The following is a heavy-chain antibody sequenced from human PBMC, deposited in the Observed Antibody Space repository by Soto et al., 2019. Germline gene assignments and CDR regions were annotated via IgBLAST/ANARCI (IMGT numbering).Heavy chain of an antibody. Sequence: SETLPLTCTVSAGTIISSSYYWGWLRQPPGKGLEWIGSIYYSGSTYYNPYLKSRVTVSVDTSKNQFSLNLSSVTAADTAVYYCARGPSMFVWYGSASSWPVFDPWGEGTLVTVSS. CDR3: ARGPSMFVWYGSASSWPVFDP. D-gene: IGHD2-15*01. CDR2: IYYSGST. CDR1: AGTIISSSYY. V-gene: IGHV4-39*01. J-gene: IGHJ5*02.